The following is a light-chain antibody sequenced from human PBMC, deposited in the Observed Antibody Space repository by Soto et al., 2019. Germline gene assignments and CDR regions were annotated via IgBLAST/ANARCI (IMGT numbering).Light chain of an antibody. CDR2: AAS. Sequence: DIRPSQSPSSLSASVRDRVTITCRASQSISSYLNWYQQKPGKAPKLLIYAASSLQSGVPSRFSGSGSGTDFTLTISSLQPEDFATYYCQQSYSTPITFGQGTRLEIK. CDR3: QQSYSTPIT. V-gene: IGKV1-39*01. J-gene: IGKJ5*01. CDR1: QSISSY.